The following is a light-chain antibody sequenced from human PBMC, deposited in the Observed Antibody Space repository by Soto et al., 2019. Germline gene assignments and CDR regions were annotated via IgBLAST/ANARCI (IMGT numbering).Light chain of an antibody. CDR3: QLDGSSPPTT. Sequence: EIVLTQSPGTLSLSPGERATLSCRASQSVSSSYLAWYQQKPGQAPRLLIYGASSRATGIPDRFSGSGSGTDFTLTISRLGPEDFAVYYCQLDGSSPPTTFGQGTRLEI. CDR1: QSVSSSY. J-gene: IGKJ5*01. CDR2: GAS. V-gene: IGKV3-20*01.